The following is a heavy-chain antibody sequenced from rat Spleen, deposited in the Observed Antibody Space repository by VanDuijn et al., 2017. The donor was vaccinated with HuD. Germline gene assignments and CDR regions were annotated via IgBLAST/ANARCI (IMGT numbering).Heavy chain of an antibody. V-gene: IGHV5-7*01. CDR2: FNYDGSST. D-gene: IGHD1-6*01. J-gene: IGHJ3*01. CDR3: GRQGVYYGLRANWFAY. CDR1: GFTFSDYN. Sequence: EVQLVESGGGLVQPGRSLKLSCAASGFTFSDYNVAWVRQAPKKGLEWVATFNYDGSSTYYRDSVKGRFTISRDNAKSTLYLQMDSLRSEDTATYYCGRQGVYYGLRANWFAYWGQGTLVTVSS.